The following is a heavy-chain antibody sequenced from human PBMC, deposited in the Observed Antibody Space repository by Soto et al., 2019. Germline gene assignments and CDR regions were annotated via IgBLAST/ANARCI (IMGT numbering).Heavy chain of an antibody. CDR1: GGSISSSHY. D-gene: IGHD1-20*01. J-gene: IGHJ4*02. Sequence: QLQLQESGPGLVKSSETLSLTCTVSGGSISSSHYWGWIGQPPGKGLEWIGSVSYSGSTYYNPSFKSRVTISGDTSKNQFSLKVNSMTATDTAVYYCARHYNTGAFFDYWGQGTLVTVSS. CDR2: VSYSGST. CDR3: ARHYNTGAFFDY. V-gene: IGHV4-39*01.